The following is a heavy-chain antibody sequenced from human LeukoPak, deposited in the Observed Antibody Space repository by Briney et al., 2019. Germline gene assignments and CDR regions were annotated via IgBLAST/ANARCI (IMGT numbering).Heavy chain of an antibody. Sequence: KPSETLSLTCTVSGGSIGTFYWSWIRQSPGKGLEWIGYIHVTATRYNPYLQSRLTISVDRSRNQFFLNLSSVTAADTAVYYCARHIGGGIEDMDVWGKGTKVIVSS. J-gene: IGHJ6*03. V-gene: IGHV4-59*08. CDR2: IHVTAT. D-gene: IGHD3-16*02. CDR3: ARHIGGGIEDMDV. CDR1: GGSIGTFY.